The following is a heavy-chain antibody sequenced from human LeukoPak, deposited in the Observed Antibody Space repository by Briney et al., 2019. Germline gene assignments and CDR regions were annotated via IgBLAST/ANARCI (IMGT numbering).Heavy chain of an antibody. Sequence: GGSLRLSCAASGFTFSSYSMNWVRQAPGKGLEWVSSISSSSSYIYYADSVKGRFTISRDNAKNSLYLQMNSLRAKDTAVYYCAREVEGAFDIWDQGTMVTVSS. CDR2: ISSSSSYI. D-gene: IGHD2-2*01. J-gene: IGHJ3*02. CDR1: GFTFSSYS. CDR3: AREVEGAFDI. V-gene: IGHV3-21*01.